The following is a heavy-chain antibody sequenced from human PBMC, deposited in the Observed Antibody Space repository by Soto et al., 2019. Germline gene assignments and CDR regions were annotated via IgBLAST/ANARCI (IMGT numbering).Heavy chain of an antibody. CDR2: IYYSGST. D-gene: IGHD3-3*01. J-gene: IGHJ4*02. CDR3: ARHLSITIFGVVIPPY. CDR1: GGSISSSSYY. Sequence: PSETLSLTCTVSGGSISSSSYYWGWIRQPPGKGLEWIGSIYYSGSTYYNPSLKSRVTISVDTSKNQFSLKLSSVTAADTAVYYCARHLSITIFGVVIPPYWGQGTLVTVSS. V-gene: IGHV4-39*01.